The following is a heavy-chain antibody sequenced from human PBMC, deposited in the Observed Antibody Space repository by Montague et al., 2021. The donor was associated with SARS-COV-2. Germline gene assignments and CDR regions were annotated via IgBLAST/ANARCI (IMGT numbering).Heavy chain of an antibody. Sequence: SETLSLTCTVSGGSISTTNYYWAWIRQPPGKGLEWVGSIYSDNTYYNPSLESRLTMSVDTSKNQFSLKLRSVTAADAAVYHCARAWRYGDYSGVHFAPWGQGTLVTVSS. CDR1: GGSISTTNYY. D-gene: IGHD4-17*01. J-gene: IGHJ5*02. CDR2: IYSDNT. V-gene: IGHV4-39*07. CDR3: ARAWRYGDYSGVHFAP.